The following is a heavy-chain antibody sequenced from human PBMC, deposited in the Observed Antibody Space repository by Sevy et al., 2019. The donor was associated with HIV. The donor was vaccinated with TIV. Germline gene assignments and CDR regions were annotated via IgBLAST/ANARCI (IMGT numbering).Heavy chain of an antibody. CDR3: VKDTTIDSSGYYPGGFDY. Sequence: GGSLRLSCAASGFTFDNYAMHWVRQAPGKGLQWVSGISWNGKSIHYADSVKGRFTISRDNAENSLYLQMNSLRPDDMALYYCVKDTTIDSSGYYPGGFDYWGQGTLVTVSS. D-gene: IGHD3-22*01. J-gene: IGHJ4*02. CDR2: ISWNGKSI. V-gene: IGHV3-9*03. CDR1: GFTFDNYA.